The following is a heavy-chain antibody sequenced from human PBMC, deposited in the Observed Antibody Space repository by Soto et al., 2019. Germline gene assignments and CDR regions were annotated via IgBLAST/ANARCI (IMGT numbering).Heavy chain of an antibody. CDR2: IQNDGSKK. V-gene: IGHV3-33*01. Sequence: RLSCAASGFTFRNYGMHWVRQAPGKGLEWGTAIQNDGSKKYYADSVKGRFTISRDDSKNALYMQMDSLRVEDTAVYYCARDFCRSPTCLDYWGQGTLVIVSS. J-gene: IGHJ4*02. CDR3: ARDFCRSPTCLDY. D-gene: IGHD2-2*01. CDR1: GFTFRNYG.